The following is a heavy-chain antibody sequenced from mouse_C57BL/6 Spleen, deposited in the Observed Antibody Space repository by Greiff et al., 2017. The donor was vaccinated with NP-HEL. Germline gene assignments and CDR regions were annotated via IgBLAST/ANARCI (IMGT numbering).Heavy chain of an antibody. D-gene: IGHD4-1*01. CDR3: ARFPGTFYAMDY. Sequence: EVKLVESEGGLVQPGSSMKLSCTASGFTFSDYYMAWVRQVPEKGLEWVANFNYDGSSTYYLDSLKSRFIISRDNAKNILYLQMSSLKSEDTATYYCARFPGTFYAMDYWGQGTSVTVSS. CDR2: FNYDGSST. J-gene: IGHJ4*01. CDR1: GFTFSDYY. V-gene: IGHV5-16*01.